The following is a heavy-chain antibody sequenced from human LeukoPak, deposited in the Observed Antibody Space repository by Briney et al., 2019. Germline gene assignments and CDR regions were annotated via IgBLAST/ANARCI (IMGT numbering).Heavy chain of an antibody. D-gene: IGHD4-17*01. CDR3: ARDLVTVTKGFDI. Sequence: SETLSLTCTVAGDSFSSHYWTWIRQPPGKGLEWIGYISYIGSTNYNPSLKSRVTISIDTSKNQFSLKLSSVTAADTAVYYCARDLVTVTKGFDIWGQGTMVSVSS. CDR1: GDSFSSHY. CDR2: ISYIGST. V-gene: IGHV4-59*11. J-gene: IGHJ3*02.